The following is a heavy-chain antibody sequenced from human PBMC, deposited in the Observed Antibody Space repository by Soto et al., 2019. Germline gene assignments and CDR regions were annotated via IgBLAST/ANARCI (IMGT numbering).Heavy chain of an antibody. CDR1: GGSISSYY. V-gene: IGHV4-59*01. CDR2: IYYSGST. J-gene: IGHJ4*02. Sequence: ETLSLTCTVSGGSISSYYWSWIRQPPGKGLEWIGYIYYSGSTNYNPSLKSRVTISVDTSKNQFSLKLSSVTAADTAVYYCGRAYGGNCFDYWGQGTLVTVSS. D-gene: IGHD2-21*01. CDR3: GRAYGGNCFDY.